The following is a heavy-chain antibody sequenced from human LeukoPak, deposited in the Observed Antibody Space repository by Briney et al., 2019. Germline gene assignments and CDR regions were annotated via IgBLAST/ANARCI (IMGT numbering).Heavy chain of an antibody. CDR2: INHSGST. CDR1: GGSFSDYY. CDR3: ASNSRYYYYYYMDV. Sequence: SETLSLTCAVYGGSFSDYYWSWIRQPPGKGLEWIGEINHSGSTNYNPSLKSRVTISLDTSKSQFSLKLSSVTAADTAVCYCASNSRYYYYYYMDVWGKGTTVTVSS. V-gene: IGHV4-34*01. J-gene: IGHJ6*03.